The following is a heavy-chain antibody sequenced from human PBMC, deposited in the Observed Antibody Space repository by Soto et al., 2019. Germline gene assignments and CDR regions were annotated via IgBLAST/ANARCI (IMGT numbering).Heavy chain of an antibody. J-gene: IGHJ3*02. D-gene: IGHD6-19*01. CDR1: GYTFINYY. Sequence: QVQLVQSGAEVKKPGASVKVSCKASGYTFINYYMHWVRQAPGQGLEWMGIISPNGGSTTYAQKFQGRVTLTRDTSTNTVNMELSSVRSEDTAVYYCAREKWLVRRNDPFDIWGQGTMVTVSS. CDR3: AREKWLVRRNDPFDI. CDR2: ISPNGGST. V-gene: IGHV1-46*01.